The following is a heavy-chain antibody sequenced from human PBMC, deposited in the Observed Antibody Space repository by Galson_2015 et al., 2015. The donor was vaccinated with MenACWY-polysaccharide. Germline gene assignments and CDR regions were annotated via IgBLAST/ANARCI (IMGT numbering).Heavy chain of an antibody. J-gene: IGHJ1*01. CDR3: ARDYFWGFQD. Sequence: SLRLSCAASGFIFRTQGMHWVRQAPGKGLEWVSFIRTDGSNTCYADSVKGRFTVSRDNFKDTLYPQMNSLRPDDTAVYYCARDYFWGFQDWGQGTLVTVSS. CDR2: IRTDGSNT. CDR1: GFIFRTQG. D-gene: IGHD3-16*01. V-gene: IGHV3-30*02.